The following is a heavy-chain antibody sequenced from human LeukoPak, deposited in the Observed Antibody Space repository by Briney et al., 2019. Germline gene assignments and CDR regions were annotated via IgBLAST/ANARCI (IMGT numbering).Heavy chain of an antibody. J-gene: IGHJ4*02. Sequence: PGGSLRLSCTISGFTFSSYWMHWVRHAPGKGLVWVSRINLEGSSTNYADSVKGRFTISRDNAKNSLYLQMNSLRAEDTAVYYCARGKKIVVAATRLARYYFDYWGQGTLVTVSS. CDR2: INLEGSST. CDR3: ARGKKIVVAATRLARYYFDY. V-gene: IGHV3-74*01. D-gene: IGHD2-15*01. CDR1: GFTFSSYW.